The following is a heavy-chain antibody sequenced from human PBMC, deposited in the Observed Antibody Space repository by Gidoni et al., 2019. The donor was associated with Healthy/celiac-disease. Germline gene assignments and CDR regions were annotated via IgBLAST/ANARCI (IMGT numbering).Heavy chain of an antibody. CDR1: GGSISSGSYY. CDR2: IYTSGST. D-gene: IGHD3-22*01. J-gene: IGHJ4*02. V-gene: IGHV4-61*02. Sequence: QVQLQESGPGLVKPSQTLSLTCTVSGGSISSGSYYWSWIRQPAGKGLEWIGRIYTSGSTNYNPSLKSRVTISVDTSKNQFSLKLSSVTAADTAVYYCARDSSGYYYVDYWGQGTLVTVSS. CDR3: ARDSSGYYYVDY.